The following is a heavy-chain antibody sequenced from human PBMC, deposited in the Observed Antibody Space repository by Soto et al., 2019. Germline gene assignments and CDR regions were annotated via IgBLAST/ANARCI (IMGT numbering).Heavy chain of an antibody. D-gene: IGHD2-8*01. CDR3: ARDEAYCTNGVCSEYYFDY. CDR2: INAGNGNT. V-gene: IGHV1-3*01. CDR1: GYTFTSYA. Sequence: QVQLVQSGAEVKKPGASVKVSCKASGYTFTSYAMHWVRQAPGQRLEWMGWINAGNGNTKYSQKFQGRVTITRDTSASTAYMDLSSLRSEDTAVYYCARDEAYCTNGVCSEYYFDYWGQGTLVTVSS. J-gene: IGHJ4*02.